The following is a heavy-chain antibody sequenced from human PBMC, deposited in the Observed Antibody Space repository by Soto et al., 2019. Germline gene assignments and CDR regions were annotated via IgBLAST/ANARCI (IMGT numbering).Heavy chain of an antibody. CDR3: GTHPGGGGY. J-gene: IGHJ4*02. CDR1: GFTVSNNY. CDR2: IYSGGYT. V-gene: IGHV3-53*01. D-gene: IGHD3-10*01. Sequence: EVQLVESGGGLIQPGGSLRLSCAVSGFTVSNNYMSWVRQAPGKGLEGVSVIYSGGYTAYGDSVKGRFTISRDNSKNTHFLQKKSREAAPPAVFFRGTHPGGGGYWGQGTLVTVSS.